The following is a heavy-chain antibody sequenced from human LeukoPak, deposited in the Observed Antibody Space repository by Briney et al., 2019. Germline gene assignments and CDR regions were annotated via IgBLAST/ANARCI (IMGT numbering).Heavy chain of an antibody. CDR1: GGSISSGSYY. D-gene: IGHD6-19*01. V-gene: IGHV4-61*02. CDR3: AREQWLPYFDA. J-gene: IGHJ4*02. CDR2: IYIGGST. Sequence: SQTLSLTCTVSGGSISSGSYYWSWIRQPAGKGLEWIGRIYIGGSTNYNPSLKSRVIISKDTSKNQFSLKLSSVTAADTAVYYCAREQWLPYFDAWGRGTLVTVSS.